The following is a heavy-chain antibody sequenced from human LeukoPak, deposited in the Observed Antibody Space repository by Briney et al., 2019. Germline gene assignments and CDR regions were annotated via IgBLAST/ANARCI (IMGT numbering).Heavy chain of an antibody. V-gene: IGHV4-4*07. D-gene: IGHD2-21*02. CDR3: ARGTHSDCDYNWFDP. J-gene: IGHJ5*02. Sequence: SETLSLTCTVSGGSISGYYWSWIRQPAGKGLEWIGRIDTSGSTNYNPSLKSRVTMSVDTSKNQLSLKLRSVTAADTAVYYCARGTHSDCDYNWFDPWGQGTLVTVSS. CDR1: GGSISGYY. CDR2: IDTSGST.